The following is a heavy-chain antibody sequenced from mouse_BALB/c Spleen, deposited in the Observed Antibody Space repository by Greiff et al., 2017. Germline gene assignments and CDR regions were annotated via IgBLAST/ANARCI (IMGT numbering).Heavy chain of an antibody. Sequence: VQLQQSGAELARPGASVKLSCKASGYTFTSYWMQWVKQRPGQGLEWIGAIYPGDGDTRYTQKFKGKATLTADKSSSTAYMQLSSLASEDSAVYYCARSHYYGNYPYYFDYWGQGTTLTVSS. CDR3: ARSHYYGNYPYYFDY. D-gene: IGHD2-1*01. J-gene: IGHJ2*01. V-gene: IGHV1-87*01. CDR2: IYPGDGDT. CDR1: GYTFTSYW.